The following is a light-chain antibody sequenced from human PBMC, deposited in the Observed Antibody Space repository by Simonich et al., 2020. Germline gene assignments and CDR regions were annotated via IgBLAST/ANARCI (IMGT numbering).Light chain of an antibody. CDR1: QGISSY. Sequence: AIRMTQSPSSLSASTGERVTITCRASQGISSYLAWYQQKPGKAPKLLIYDASSLESGVPSRFSGSGSGTDFTLTISSLQPEDFATYYGQQANSFPQTFGQGTKLEIK. V-gene: IGKV1-8*01. J-gene: IGKJ2*01. CDR2: DAS. CDR3: QQANSFPQT.